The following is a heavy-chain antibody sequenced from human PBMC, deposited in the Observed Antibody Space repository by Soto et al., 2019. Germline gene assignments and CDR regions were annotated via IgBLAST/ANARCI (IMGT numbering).Heavy chain of an antibody. CDR1: GFTFSSYA. V-gene: IGHV3-30-3*01. CDR3: ARDPAYDFWSGTLDY. CDR2: ISYDGSNK. J-gene: IGHJ4*02. D-gene: IGHD3-3*01. Sequence: QVQLVESGGGVVQPGRSLRLSCAASGFTFSSYAMHWVRQAPGKGLEWVAVISYDGSNKYYADSVKGRFTISRDNSKNTLYLQMNSLRAEDTAVYYCARDPAYDFWSGTLDYWGQGTLVTVSS.